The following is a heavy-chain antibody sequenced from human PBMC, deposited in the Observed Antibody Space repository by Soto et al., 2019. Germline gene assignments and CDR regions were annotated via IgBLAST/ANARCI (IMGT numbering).Heavy chain of an antibody. D-gene: IGHD6-6*01. CDR3: ALYYGSSSRPFDY. Sequence: GESLKISCKGSGYTFTNYWIGWVRQMPGKGPEWMGIIYPGDSDTKYSPSFQGQVTISVDKSISTAYLQWSSLKASDTALYFCALYYGSSSRPFDYWGQGTQVTVSS. CDR2: IYPGDSDT. J-gene: IGHJ4*02. CDR1: GYTFTNYW. V-gene: IGHV5-51*01.